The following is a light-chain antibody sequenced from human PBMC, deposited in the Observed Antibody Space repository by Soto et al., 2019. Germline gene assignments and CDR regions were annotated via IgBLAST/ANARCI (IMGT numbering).Light chain of an antibody. V-gene: IGLV2-23*02. Sequence: QSALTQPASVSGSPGQSITISCTGTSSDIGTYNLVSWYQQHPGKAPKLMIYEVNKRPSGVSDRFSGSKSGNTASLTISGLQAEDEADYYCCSYAGSSTLYVFGTATKVTVL. CDR1: SSDIGTYNL. CDR2: EVN. J-gene: IGLJ1*01. CDR3: CSYAGSSTLYV.